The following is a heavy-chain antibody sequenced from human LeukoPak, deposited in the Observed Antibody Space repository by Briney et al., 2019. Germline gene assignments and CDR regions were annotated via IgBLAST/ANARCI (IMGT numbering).Heavy chain of an antibody. CDR2: ISWNSGSI. CDR3: AKGSGSGWYGWFDP. CDR1: GFTFDDYA. V-gene: IGHV3-9*01. D-gene: IGHD6-19*01. Sequence: PGRSLRLSCAASGFTFDDYAMHWVRQAPGKGLEWVSGISWNSGSIGYADSVKGRFTISRDNAKNSLYLQMNSLRAEDTAVYYCAKGSGSGWYGWFDPWGQGTLVTVSS. J-gene: IGHJ5*02.